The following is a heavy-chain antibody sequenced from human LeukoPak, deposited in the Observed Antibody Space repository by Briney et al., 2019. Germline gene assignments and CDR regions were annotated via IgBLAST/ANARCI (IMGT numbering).Heavy chain of an antibody. J-gene: IGHJ3*02. CDR1: GFIFSNYW. V-gene: IGHV3-21*01. Sequence: GGSLRLSCATSGFIFSNYWMSWVRQAPGKGLEWVSFTDTSGNYIYYGDSVKGRFTISRDNAKNLVFLQMNGLRAEDTAVYYCARGRSITLLRGVAMSDGFDIWGQGAMVAVSS. CDR3: ARGRSITLLRGVAMSDGFDI. CDR2: TDTSGNYI. D-gene: IGHD3-10*01.